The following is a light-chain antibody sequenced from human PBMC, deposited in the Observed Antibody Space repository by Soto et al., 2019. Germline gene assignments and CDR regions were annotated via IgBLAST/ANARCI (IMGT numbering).Light chain of an antibody. J-gene: IGKJ5*01. CDR1: QSVSSSY. V-gene: IGKV3-15*01. CDR2: GAA. CDR3: QQYNNWPPIT. Sequence: EIVLTPSPGTLSLSPGERATLSCRASQSVSSSYLAWYQQKPGQAPRLLIYGAATRATGSPARFSGSRSGTEFTLTISSLQSEDFAVYYCQQYNNWPPITFGQGTRLENK.